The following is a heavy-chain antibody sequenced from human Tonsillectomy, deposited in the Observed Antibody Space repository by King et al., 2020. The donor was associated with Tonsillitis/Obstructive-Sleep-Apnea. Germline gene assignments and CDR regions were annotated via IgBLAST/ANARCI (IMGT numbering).Heavy chain of an antibody. CDR1: GGSISSSSYY. CDR2: IYYSGST. Sequence: QLQESGPGLVKPSETLSLTCTVSGGSISSSSYYWGWIRQPPGKGLEWIGSIYYSGSTYYNPSLKSRVTISVDTSKNQFSLKLSSVTAADTAVYYCASPKPLSLTGYYRKNAFDIWGQGTMVTVSS. J-gene: IGHJ3*02. CDR3: ASPKPLSLTGYYRKNAFDI. V-gene: IGHV4-39*01. D-gene: IGHD3-9*01.